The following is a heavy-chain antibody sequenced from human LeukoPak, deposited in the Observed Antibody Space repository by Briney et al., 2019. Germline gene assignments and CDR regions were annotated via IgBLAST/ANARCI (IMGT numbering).Heavy chain of an antibody. D-gene: IGHD5-18*01. CDR3: ARDLVQLWSKDY. J-gene: IGHJ4*02. CDR1: GFTFSNYE. Sequence: GGSLRLSCAASGFTFSNYEFNWVRQAPGKGLEWVSYISSSGRSIYYADSVKGRFTISRDNAKNSLYLQMNSLRAEDTAVYYCARDLVQLWSKDYWGQGTLVTVSS. V-gene: IGHV3-48*03. CDR2: ISSSGRSI.